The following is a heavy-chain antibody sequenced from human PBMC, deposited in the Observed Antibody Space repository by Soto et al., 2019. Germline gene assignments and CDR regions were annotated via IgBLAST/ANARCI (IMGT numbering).Heavy chain of an antibody. CDR1: GYSFTSYW. Sequence: ESLKISCKGSGYSFTSYWISWVRQMPGKGLEWMGRIDPSDSYTNYSPSFQGHVTISADKSISTAYLQWSSLKASDTAMYYCARLGVGADYYYYGMDVWGQGTTVTVSS. J-gene: IGHJ6*02. CDR3: ARLGVGADYYYYGMDV. D-gene: IGHD1-26*01. V-gene: IGHV5-10-1*01. CDR2: IDPSDSYT.